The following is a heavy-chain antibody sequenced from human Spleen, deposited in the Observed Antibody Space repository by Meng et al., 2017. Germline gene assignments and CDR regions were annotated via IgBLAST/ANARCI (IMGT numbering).Heavy chain of an antibody. CDR3: ASARLGSGYSYLGYYYGMDV. J-gene: IGHJ6*02. CDR2: IIPILGIA. V-gene: IGHV1-69*02. Sequence: SVKVSCKASGGTFSSYTISWVGQAPGQGLEWMGRIIPILGIANYAQKFQGRVTITADKSTSTAYMELSSLRSEDTAVYYCASARLGSGYSYLGYYYGMDVWGQGTTVTVSS. CDR1: GGTFSSYT. D-gene: IGHD5-18*01.